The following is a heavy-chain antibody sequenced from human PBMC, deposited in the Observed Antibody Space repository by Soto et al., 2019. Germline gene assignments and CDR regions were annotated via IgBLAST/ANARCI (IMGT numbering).Heavy chain of an antibody. CDR2: INWNGGST. V-gene: IGHV3-20*04. Sequence: GSLRLSCAASVFTFDDYSMSWVRQAPGKGLEWVSGINWNGGSTGYADSVKGRFTISRDNAKNSLYLQMNSLRAEDTALYYCARDRHYYGSGSGPQDYWGQGTLVTVSS. CDR1: VFTFDDYS. D-gene: IGHD3-10*01. CDR3: ARDRHYYGSGSGPQDY. J-gene: IGHJ4*02.